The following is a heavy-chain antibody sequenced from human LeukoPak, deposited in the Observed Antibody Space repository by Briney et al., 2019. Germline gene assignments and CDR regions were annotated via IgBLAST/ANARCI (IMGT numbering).Heavy chain of an antibody. CDR2: IIPIFGTA. V-gene: IGHV1-69*01. D-gene: IGHD6-13*01. J-gene: IGHJ4*02. CDR3: ARPSYSGRYFDY. Sequence: ASVKVSCKASGGTFSSYAISWVRQAPGQGLEWMGGIIPIFGTANYAQKFQSRVTITADESTSTAYMELSSLRSEDTAVYYCARPSYSGRYFDYWGQGTLVTVSS. CDR1: GGTFSSYA.